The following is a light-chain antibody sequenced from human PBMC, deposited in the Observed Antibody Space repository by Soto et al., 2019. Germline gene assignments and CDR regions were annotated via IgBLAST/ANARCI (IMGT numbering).Light chain of an antibody. CDR2: DVS. V-gene: IGLV2-14*03. Sequence: QSVLTQPASVSGSPGQSITISCTGTSSDIGGYNYVSWYQQHPGKAPKLMIYDVSDRPSGVSNRFSGSKSGNTASLTISGLHAEDKADYYCASYASSNTVLFGGGTKLTVL. J-gene: IGLJ2*01. CDR1: SSDIGGYNY. CDR3: ASYASSNTVL.